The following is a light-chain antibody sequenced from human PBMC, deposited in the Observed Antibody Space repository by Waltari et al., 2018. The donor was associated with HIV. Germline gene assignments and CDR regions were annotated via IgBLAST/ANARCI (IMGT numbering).Light chain of an antibody. V-gene: IGLV2-23*01. CDR3: CSYAGSSNWV. J-gene: IGLJ3*02. Sequence: QSALTQPASVSGSPGQSITISCTGSSSDVGSYTLVSWYQQHPGKAPKLMIFEGINRPSGVAYRFSVSKSGKTASLTVSGLQAEDEADYYCCSYAGSSNWVFGGGTKLTVL. CDR1: SSDVGSYTL. CDR2: EGI.